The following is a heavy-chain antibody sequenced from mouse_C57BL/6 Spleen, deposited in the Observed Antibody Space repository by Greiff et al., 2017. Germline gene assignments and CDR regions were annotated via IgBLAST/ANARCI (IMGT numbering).Heavy chain of an antibody. CDR2: IYPRVGST. Sequence: QVQLQQSGPELVKPGASVKLSCKASGYTFTSYDINWVKQRPGQGLEWIGWIYPRVGSTKYNEKFKGKATLTVDTSSSTAYMELHSLTSEDSAVYFCARGRLDDYDGAYWGQGTLVTVSA. CDR1: GYTFTSYD. D-gene: IGHD2-4*01. CDR3: ARGRLDDYDGAY. V-gene: IGHV1-85*01. J-gene: IGHJ3*01.